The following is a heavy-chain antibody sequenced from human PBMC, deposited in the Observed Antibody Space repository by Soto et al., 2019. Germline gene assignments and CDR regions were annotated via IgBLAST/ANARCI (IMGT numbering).Heavy chain of an antibody. D-gene: IGHD6-25*01. CDR3: ARGRLPRNYYYGMDV. CDR1: GFTFSSYE. CDR2: ISSSGSTI. J-gene: IGHJ6*02. V-gene: IGHV3-48*03. Sequence: PGGSLRLSCAASGFTFSSYEMNWVRQAPGKGLEWVSYISSSGSTIYYADSVKGRFTISRDNAKNSLYLQMNSLRAEDTAVYYCARGRLPRNYYYGMDVWGQGTTVTVSS.